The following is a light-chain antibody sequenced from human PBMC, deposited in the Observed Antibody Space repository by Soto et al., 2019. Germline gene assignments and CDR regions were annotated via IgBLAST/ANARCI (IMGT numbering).Light chain of an antibody. CDR3: QQRSNWPTSYT. Sequence: EIVLTQSPATLSLSPGERATLSCRASQSVSSYLAWYQQKPGQAPRLLIYDASNSATGIPARFSGSGSVTDFTLTISSLAPEDFAVYYCQQRSNWPTSYTFGQGTKLEIK. J-gene: IGKJ2*01. CDR2: DAS. V-gene: IGKV3-11*01. CDR1: QSVSSY.